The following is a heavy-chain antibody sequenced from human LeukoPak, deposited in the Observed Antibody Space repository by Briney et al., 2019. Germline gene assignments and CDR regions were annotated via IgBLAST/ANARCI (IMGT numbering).Heavy chain of an antibody. CDR2: IYYSGST. CDR1: GGSISSGDYY. CDR3: ARRYSSSWYHWFGP. V-gene: IGHV4-30-4*01. Sequence: PSQTLSLTCTVSGGSISSGDYYWSWIRQPPGKGLEWIGYIYYSGSTYYNPSLKSRVTISVDTSKNQFSLKLSSVTAADTAVYYCARRYSSSWYHWFGPWGQGTLVTVSS. D-gene: IGHD6-13*01. J-gene: IGHJ5*02.